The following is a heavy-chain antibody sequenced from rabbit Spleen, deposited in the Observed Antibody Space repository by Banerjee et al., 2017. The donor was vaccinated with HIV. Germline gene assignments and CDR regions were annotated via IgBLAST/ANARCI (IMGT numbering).Heavy chain of an antibody. V-gene: IGHV1S45*01. CDR1: GFSFSSGYW. Sequence: QEQLEESGGDLVKPEGSLTLTCTASGFSFSSGYWICWVRQAPGKGLEWIACIYAGSSGSTYYASWATGRFTISKTSSTTVTLRMTSLTAADRAAYFCARDLVGVIGWNFYLWGQGTLVTVS. J-gene: IGHJ4*01. CDR3: ARDLVGVIGWNFYL. D-gene: IGHD1-1*01. CDR2: IYAGSSGST.